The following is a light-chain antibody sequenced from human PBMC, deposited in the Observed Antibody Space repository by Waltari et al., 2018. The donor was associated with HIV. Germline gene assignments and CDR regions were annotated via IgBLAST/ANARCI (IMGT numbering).Light chain of an antibody. CDR3: CSCPRSGIRYV. V-gene: IGLV2-23*02. CDR1: SSNVGSDDL. CDR2: EVT. J-gene: IGLJ1*01. Sequence: QSALTQPASVSGSPGQSITISCTGTSSNVGSDDLVSWYQQHPGEAPKLIIYEVTKRPSGVSNRVSGSKSGTTASLTISGLQAEDEADYFCCSCPRSGIRYVFGTGTKVTVL.